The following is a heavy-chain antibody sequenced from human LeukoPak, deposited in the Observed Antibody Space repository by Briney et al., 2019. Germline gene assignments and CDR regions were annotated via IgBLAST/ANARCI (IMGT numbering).Heavy chain of an antibody. J-gene: IGHJ4*02. CDR3: ARDVMYYYGSGSYYGD. D-gene: IGHD3-10*01. CDR2: INSDGSST. Sequence: PGGSLRLSCAASGFTFSSYWMHWVRQAPGKGLVWVSRINSDGSSTSYADSVKGRFTISRDNAKDTLYLQMNSLRAEDTAVYYCARDVMYYYGSGSYYGDWGQGTLVTVSS. V-gene: IGHV3-74*01. CDR1: GFTFSSYW.